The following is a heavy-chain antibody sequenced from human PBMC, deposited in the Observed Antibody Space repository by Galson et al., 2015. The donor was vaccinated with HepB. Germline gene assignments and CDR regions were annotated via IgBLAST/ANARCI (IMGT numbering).Heavy chain of an antibody. D-gene: IGHD2-21*01. CDR3: AKGSNAWVINS. Sequence: SLRLSCAASGFIFDDCAMHWVRQAPGKGLEWVSGITWNSDTIEYADSVKGRFTISRDNAKNSLYLQMNSLRPEDTAFYYCAKGSNAWVINSWGQGTLVTVSS. J-gene: IGHJ4*02. CDR2: ITWNSDTI. CDR1: GFIFDDCA. V-gene: IGHV3-9*01.